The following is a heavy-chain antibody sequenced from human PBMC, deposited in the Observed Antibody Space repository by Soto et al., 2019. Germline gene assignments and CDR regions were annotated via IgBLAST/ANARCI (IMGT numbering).Heavy chain of an antibody. D-gene: IGHD2-2*01. Sequence: ASVKVSCKASGYTFTSYGISWVRQAPGQGLEWMGWISAYNGNTNYAQKLQGRVTMTTDTSTSTAYMELRSLRSDDTAVYYCARDSEDIVVVPAAPTHYYYGMDVWGQGTMVTVSS. CDR2: ISAYNGNT. CDR3: ARDSEDIVVVPAAPTHYYYGMDV. V-gene: IGHV1-18*04. CDR1: GYTFTSYG. J-gene: IGHJ6*02.